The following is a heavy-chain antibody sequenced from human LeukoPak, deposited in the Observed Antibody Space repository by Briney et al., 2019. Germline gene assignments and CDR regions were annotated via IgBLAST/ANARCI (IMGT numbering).Heavy chain of an antibody. Sequence: SETLSLTCTVSGGSISGSSYYWGWIRQPPGKGLEWIGSIYYSGSTYYNPSLKSRVTISVDTSKNQFSLKPSSVTAADTAVYYCARRLYYDFWSGYYFDPWGQGTLVTVSS. CDR1: GGSISGSSYY. CDR3: ARRLYYDFWSGYYFDP. J-gene: IGHJ5*02. V-gene: IGHV4-39*01. CDR2: IYYSGST. D-gene: IGHD3-3*01.